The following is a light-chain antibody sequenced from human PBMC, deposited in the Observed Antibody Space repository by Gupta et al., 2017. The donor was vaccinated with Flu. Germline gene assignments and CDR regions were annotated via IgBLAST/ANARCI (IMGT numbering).Light chain of an antibody. Sequence: ATLSLSPGERATLSCGASQTVRSNFLAWYQQKPGQAPRLLIYGVSTRATGVPARFSGSGSGTEFTLTSSSLQSEDFALYYCQQHSDWPLTFGQGTKVEIK. CDR2: GVS. CDR3: QQHSDWPLT. CDR1: QTVRSN. V-gene: IGKV3-15*01. J-gene: IGKJ1*01.